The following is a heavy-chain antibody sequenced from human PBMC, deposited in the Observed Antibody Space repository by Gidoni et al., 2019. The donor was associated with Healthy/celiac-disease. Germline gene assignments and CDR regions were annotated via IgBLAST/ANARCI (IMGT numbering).Heavy chain of an antibody. CDR1: GGSFSGYY. V-gene: IGHV4-34*01. J-gene: IGHJ6*02. CDR2: INHRGSP. D-gene: IGHD6-13*01. CDR3: AAKPRRYSSIQSLGYV. Sequence: QVQLQQWGAGLLKPSETLSLTCAVSGGSFSGYYWRCIRQPPGKGLEWIGEINHRGSPNYNPSLTSRVTISVDTSKNQFSLKLSSVTAADTAVYYRAAKPRRYSSIQSLGYVWGQGTTVTVSS.